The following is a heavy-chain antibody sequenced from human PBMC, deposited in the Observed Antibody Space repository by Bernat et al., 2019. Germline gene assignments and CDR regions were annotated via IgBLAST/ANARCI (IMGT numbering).Heavy chain of an antibody. CDR3: AKDLLRPVVVGAVDY. Sequence: QVQLVESGGGVVQPGRSLRLSCAASGFTFSSYGMHWVRQAPGKGLEWVAVISYDGSNKYYADSVKGRFTISRDNSKNMLYLQMNSLRAEDTAVYYCAKDLLRPVVVGAVDYWSQGTLVTVSS. V-gene: IGHV3-30*18. CDR2: ISYDGSNK. D-gene: IGHD3-22*01. J-gene: IGHJ4*02. CDR1: GFTFSSYG.